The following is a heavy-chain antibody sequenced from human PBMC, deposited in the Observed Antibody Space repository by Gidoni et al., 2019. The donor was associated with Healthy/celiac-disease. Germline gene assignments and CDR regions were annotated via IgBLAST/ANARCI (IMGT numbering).Heavy chain of an antibody. Sequence: EVQLLEPGGGLVQPGGSLRLSCAASGFTFSSYAMSWVRQAPGKGLEWVSAISGSGGSTYYADSVKGRFTISRDNSKNTLYLQMNSLRAEDTAVYYCAKSALLLEWLFEYFDYWGQGTLVTVSS. CDR3: AKSALLLEWLFEYFDY. D-gene: IGHD3-3*01. CDR1: GFTFSSYA. J-gene: IGHJ4*02. CDR2: ISGSGGST. V-gene: IGHV3-23*01.